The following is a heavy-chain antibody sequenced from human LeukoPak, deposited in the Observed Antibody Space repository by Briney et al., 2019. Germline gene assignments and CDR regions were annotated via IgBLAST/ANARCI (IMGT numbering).Heavy chain of an antibody. D-gene: IGHD4-23*01. J-gene: IGHJ3*02. CDR2: IIVGSGTT. V-gene: IGHV1-58*02. CDR1: GYTFTSYA. CDR3: AAERYGGISDCCNFEI. Sequence: SVKVSCKASGYTFTSYAMHWVRQAPGQRLEWIGWIIVGSGTTNYAQSLQGRLTITRDMSTNTAYMELSSLRSEDTAVYYCAAERYGGISDCCNFEIWGQGTMVTVSS.